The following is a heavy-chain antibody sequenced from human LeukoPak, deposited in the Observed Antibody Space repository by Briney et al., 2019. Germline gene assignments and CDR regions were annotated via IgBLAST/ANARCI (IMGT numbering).Heavy chain of an antibody. D-gene: IGHD6-19*01. CDR3: AHSLAVAGTTSFWY. V-gene: IGHV2-5*02. CDR1: GFSLSTSGVG. Sequence: SGPTLVNPTQTLTLTCTFSGFSLSTSGVGVGWIRQPPGKALEWLALIYWDDDKRYSPSLKGRLTITKDTSKNQVVLTMTNMDPVDTATYYCAHSLAVAGTTSFWYWGQGTLVTVSS. CDR2: IYWDDDK. J-gene: IGHJ4*02.